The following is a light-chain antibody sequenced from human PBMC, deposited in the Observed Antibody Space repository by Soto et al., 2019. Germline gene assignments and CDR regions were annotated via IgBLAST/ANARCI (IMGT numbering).Light chain of an antibody. J-gene: IGKJ4*01. CDR1: QSISTW. CDR3: QQYNTYPLT. CDR2: KAS. V-gene: IGKV1-5*03. Sequence: DIQMTQSPSTLSASVGDRVTITCRASQSISTWLAWYQQKPVKAPTLLIYKASSLEGGVPSRFSGSGSGTEFNITSRILQPDDFATYYCQQYNTYPLTFGGGPTVDIK.